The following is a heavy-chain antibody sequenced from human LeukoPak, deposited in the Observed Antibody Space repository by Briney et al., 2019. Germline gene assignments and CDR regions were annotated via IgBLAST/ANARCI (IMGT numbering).Heavy chain of an antibody. V-gene: IGHV4-4*07. J-gene: IGHJ5*02. D-gene: IGHD5-24*01. CDR2: IYTSGST. Sequence: RPSETLSLTCTVSGGSISSYYWSWIRQPAGKGLEWIGRIYTSGSTNYNPSLKSRVTISVDTSKNQFSLKLSSVTAADTAVYYCARRKQRWLQGNWFDPWGQGTLVTVSS. CDR1: GGSISSYY. CDR3: ARRKQRWLQGNWFDP.